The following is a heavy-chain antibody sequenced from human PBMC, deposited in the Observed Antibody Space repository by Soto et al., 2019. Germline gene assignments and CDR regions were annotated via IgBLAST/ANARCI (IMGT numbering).Heavy chain of an antibody. CDR3: ARDPHVDTAMVRTFDY. V-gene: IGHV1-18*01. CDR2: ISAYNGNT. CDR1: GYTFTSYG. Sequence: QVQLVQSGAEAKKPGASVKVSCKASGYTFTSYGISWVRQAPGQGLEWMGWISAYNGNTNYAQKLQGRVTMTTDTSTSTAYMELRSLRSDDTAVYYCARDPHVDTAMVRTFDYWGQGTLVTVSS. J-gene: IGHJ4*02. D-gene: IGHD5-18*01.